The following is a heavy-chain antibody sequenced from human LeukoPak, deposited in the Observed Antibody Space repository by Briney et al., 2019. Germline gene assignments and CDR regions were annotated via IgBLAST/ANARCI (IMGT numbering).Heavy chain of an antibody. CDR2: LYISGGT. J-gene: IGHJ4*02. D-gene: IGHD2/OR15-2a*01. CDR1: GFIVSSNY. CDR3: AGHFDAATNY. V-gene: IGHV3-53*01. Sequence: GGSLRLSCAASGFIVSSNYMTWVRQAPGKGLEWGSILYISGGTYYADSVKGRFTISRDNSKNTVYLQMNSLRAEDTAVYYCAGHFDAATNYWGQGTLVTVSS.